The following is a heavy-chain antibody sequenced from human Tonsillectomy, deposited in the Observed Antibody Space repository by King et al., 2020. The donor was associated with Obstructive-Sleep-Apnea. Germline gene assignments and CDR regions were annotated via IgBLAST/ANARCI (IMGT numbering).Heavy chain of an antibody. D-gene: IGHD2-2*01. J-gene: IGHJ5*02. V-gene: IGHV1-18*04. CDR3: ARIKDCSSTSCPKYNWFDP. Sequence: QLVQSGAEVKKPGASVKVSCKASGYTFTSYGISWVLQAPGQGLEWIGWISAYNGNTNYAQKLQGRVTMTTDTSTSTAYMELRSLRSDDTAVYYCARIKDCSSTSCPKYNWFDPWGQGTLVTVSS. CDR1: GYTFTSYG. CDR2: ISAYNGNT.